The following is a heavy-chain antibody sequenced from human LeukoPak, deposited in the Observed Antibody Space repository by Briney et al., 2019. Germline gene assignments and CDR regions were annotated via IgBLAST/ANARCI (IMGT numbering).Heavy chain of an antibody. CDR1: GGSISSHY. V-gene: IGHV4-59*11. Sequence: SETLSLTCTVSGGSISSHYWSWIRQPPGKGLEWIGYIYYSGSTNYNPSLKSRVTISVDTSKNQFSLKLSSVTAADTAVYYCARWYGSGSYDYWGQGTLVTVSS. CDR3: ARWYGSGSYDY. D-gene: IGHD3-10*01. J-gene: IGHJ4*02. CDR2: IYYSGST.